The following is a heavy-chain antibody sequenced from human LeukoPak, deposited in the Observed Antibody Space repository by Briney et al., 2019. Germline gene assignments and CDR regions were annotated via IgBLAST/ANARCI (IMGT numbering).Heavy chain of an antibody. D-gene: IGHD3-22*01. J-gene: IGHJ4*02. V-gene: IGHV3-53*01. CDR1: GFTVSNNY. CDR2: IHSDGKT. CDR3: AKGTLDGGQYYYDSS. Sequence: GGSLRLSCAASGFTVSNNYLTWVRQAPGKGLEWVSVIHSDGKTYYADSVKGRFTISRDNSENTLYLQMNSLRAEDTAVYYCAKGTLDGGQYYYDSSGGQGTQVTVSS.